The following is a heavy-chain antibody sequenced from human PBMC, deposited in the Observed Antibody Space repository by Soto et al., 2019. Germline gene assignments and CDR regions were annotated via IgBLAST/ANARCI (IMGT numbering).Heavy chain of an antibody. D-gene: IGHD6-13*01. CDR3: ARGIAAAAARGMDV. J-gene: IGHJ6*02. Sequence: QVQLVQSGAEVKKPGASVKVSCKASGYTFTGYYMHWLRQAPGQGLEWMGWINPNSGGTNYAQKFQGLVPMTSDTSISPAYMALSRLRSEDTAVYYCARGIAAAAARGMDVGGQGTTVTVSS. V-gene: IGHV1-2*04. CDR1: GYTFTGYY. CDR2: INPNSGGT.